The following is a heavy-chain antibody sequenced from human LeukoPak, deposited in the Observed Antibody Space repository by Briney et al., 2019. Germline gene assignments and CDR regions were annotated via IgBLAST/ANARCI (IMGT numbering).Heavy chain of an antibody. V-gene: IGHV3-7*01. D-gene: IGHD3-22*01. J-gene: IGHJ4*02. CDR2: IRQDGGDT. CDR1: GFTFSDFW. Sequence: GGSLRLSCAASGFTFSDFWMSWARQAPRRGLEWVANIRQDGGDTNYVGSVKGRFTISRDNAKNSLYLQMNSLRAEDTAVYYCARDLSGYPPYYFDYWGQGTLVTVSS. CDR3: ARDLSGYPPYYFDY.